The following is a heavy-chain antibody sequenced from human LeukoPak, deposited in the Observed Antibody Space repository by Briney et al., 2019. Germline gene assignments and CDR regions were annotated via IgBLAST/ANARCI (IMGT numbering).Heavy chain of an antibody. D-gene: IGHD4-17*01. J-gene: IGHJ4*02. CDR1: GGSFSGYY. CDR2: IYYSGST. Sequence: SETLSLTCAVYGGSFSGYYWGWIRQPPGKGLEWIGSIYYSGSTYYNPPLKSRVTISVDTSKNQFSLKLSSVTAADTAVYYCARHRTGDYGDYPVAPPGDWGQGTLVTVSS. CDR3: ARHRTGDYGDYPVAPPGD. V-gene: IGHV4-39*01.